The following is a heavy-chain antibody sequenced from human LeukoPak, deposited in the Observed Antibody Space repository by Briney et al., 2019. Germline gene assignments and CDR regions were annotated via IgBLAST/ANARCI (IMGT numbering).Heavy chain of an antibody. Sequence: SETLSLTCAVYGGSFSGYYWSWIRQPPGKGLEWIGYIYNSGSTYYNPSLKSRLIISVDTSKNQFSLKLSSVTAADTAVYYCARDTLWFDPWGQGTLVTVSS. CDR2: IYNSGST. CDR3: ARDTLWFDP. D-gene: IGHD2-15*01. V-gene: IGHV4-4*08. J-gene: IGHJ5*02. CDR1: GGSFSGYY.